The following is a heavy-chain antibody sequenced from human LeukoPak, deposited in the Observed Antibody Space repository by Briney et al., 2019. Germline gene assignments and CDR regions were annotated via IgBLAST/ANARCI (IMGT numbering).Heavy chain of an antibody. V-gene: IGHV3-23*01. Sequence: PGGSLRLSCAASGFTFSSYAMSWVRQAPGKGLEWVSAIGGSGAGTYYADSVKGRFTISRDNFKDTLFLQMNSLRAEDTAVYHCAKAMNQYNFDSSGYPDPDNPWGQGTLVTVSS. CDR3: AKAMNQYNFDSSGYPDPDNP. J-gene: IGHJ5*02. CDR2: IGGSGAGT. CDR1: GFTFSSYA. D-gene: IGHD3-22*01.